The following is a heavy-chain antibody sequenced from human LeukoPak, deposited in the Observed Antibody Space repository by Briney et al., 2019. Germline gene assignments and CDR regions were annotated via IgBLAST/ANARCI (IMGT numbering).Heavy chain of an antibody. CDR3: ARGGNYDFWSGYWVLDY. J-gene: IGHJ4*02. CDR1: GFTFDDYG. CDR2: INWNGGST. D-gene: IGHD3-3*01. V-gene: IGHV3-20*04. Sequence: GGSLRLSCAASGFTFDDYGMSWVRQAPGKGLEWVSGINWNGGSTDYADSVKGRFTISRDNAKNSLYLQMKSLRAEDTALYYCARGGNYDFWSGYWVLDYWGQGTLVTVSS.